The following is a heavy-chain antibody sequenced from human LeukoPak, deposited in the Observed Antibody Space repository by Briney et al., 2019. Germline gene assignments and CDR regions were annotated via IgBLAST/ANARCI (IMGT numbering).Heavy chain of an antibody. Sequence: SETLSLTCTVSGGSISSYYWSWIRQPPGKGLEWIGYIYYSGSTNYNPSLKSRVTISVDTSKNQFSLKLSSVTAADTAVYYCARDLVAGTNYWGQGTLVTVSS. J-gene: IGHJ4*02. CDR1: GGSISSYY. V-gene: IGHV4-59*01. D-gene: IGHD6-19*01. CDR3: ARDLVAGTNY. CDR2: IYYSGST.